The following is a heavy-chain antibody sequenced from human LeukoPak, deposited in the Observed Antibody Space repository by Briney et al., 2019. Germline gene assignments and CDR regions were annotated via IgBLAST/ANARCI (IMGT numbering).Heavy chain of an antibody. J-gene: IGHJ5*02. CDR1: GYTFTGYY. CDR3: ARRLRYCSGGSCSNWFDP. D-gene: IGHD2-15*01. V-gene: IGHV1-2*04. CDR2: VNPNSGGT. Sequence: ASVKVSCKASGYTFTGYYMHWVRQAPGQGLEWMGWVNPNSGGTNYAQKFQGWVTMTRDTSISTAYMELSRLRSDDTAVYYCARRLRYCSGGSCSNWFDPWGQGTLVTVSS.